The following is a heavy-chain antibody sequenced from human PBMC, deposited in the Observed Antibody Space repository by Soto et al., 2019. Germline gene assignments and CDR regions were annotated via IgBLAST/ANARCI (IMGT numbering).Heavy chain of an antibody. V-gene: IGHV4-39*01. CDR3: ARLEGLATISYYFDF. Sequence: QLQLQESGPGLVKPSETLSLTCSVSDDSINSDKYYWGWIRQPPGKGLEWIGSIYYRGNAYYNPSLQPRVTIPLDKSKSQFSLKLNSVTAAHSAVYFCARLEGLATISYYFDFWGPGALVTVSS. J-gene: IGHJ4*02. CDR1: DDSINSDKYY. CDR2: IYYRGNA. D-gene: IGHD3-9*01.